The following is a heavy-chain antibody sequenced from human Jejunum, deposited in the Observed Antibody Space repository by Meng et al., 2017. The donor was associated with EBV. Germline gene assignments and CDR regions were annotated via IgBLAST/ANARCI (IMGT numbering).Heavy chain of an antibody. CDR2: ISAYNGDT. CDR1: AYTFPNSP. Sequence: SLPFSFQPSAYTFPNSPLPLVRHAPAHSLDLIPWISAYNGDTNYAQKFQDRVTMTRDKSTSTVYMELRSLTSDDTAIYYCARPVGHQQQLDHWGQGTLVTVSS. J-gene: IGHJ4*02. V-gene: IGHV1-18*01. D-gene: IGHD6-13*01. CDR3: ARPVGHQQQLDH.